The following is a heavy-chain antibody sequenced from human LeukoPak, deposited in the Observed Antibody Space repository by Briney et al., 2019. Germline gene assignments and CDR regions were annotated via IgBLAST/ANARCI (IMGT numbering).Heavy chain of an antibody. CDR3: ARDNTPDTVMATGYLGY. V-gene: IGHV3-30-3*01. CDR1: GFTFSGYA. J-gene: IGHJ4*02. Sequence: GRSLRLSCAASGFTFSGYAMHWVRQAPGKGLEWVTLTSYDGNNKYYADSVKGRFTISRDNSKNTLYLQMNSLRTEDTAVYYCARDNTPDTVMATGYLGYWGQGTLVTVSS. D-gene: IGHD5-18*01. CDR2: TSYDGNNK.